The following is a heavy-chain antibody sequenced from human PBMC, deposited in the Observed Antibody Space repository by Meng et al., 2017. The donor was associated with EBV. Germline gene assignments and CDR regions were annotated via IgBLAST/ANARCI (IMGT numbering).Heavy chain of an antibody. V-gene: IGHV2-5*02. D-gene: IGHD1-26*01. CDR2: IYWDDDK. CDR3: AHSRVGATEFDY. Sequence: QIHLQESCPTLVKPTQTPTLPCSLSGFSLSTSGVGVGWIRQPPGKALEWLALIYWDDDKRYSPSLRSRLTITKDTSKNQVVLTMTNMDPVDTATYYCAHSRVGATEFDYWGQGTLVTVSS. CDR1: GFSLSTSGVG. J-gene: IGHJ4*02.